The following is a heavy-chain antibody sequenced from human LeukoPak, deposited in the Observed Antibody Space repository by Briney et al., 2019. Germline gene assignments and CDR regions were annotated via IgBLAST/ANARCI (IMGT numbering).Heavy chain of an antibody. CDR1: GYTFTIYA. D-gene: IGHD5-18*01. Sequence: GASVNVSCKASGYTFTIYAMNWVRQAPGQGLEWMGWINTNTGNPTYAQGFTGRFVFSLDTSISTAYLQISSLKAEDTAVYYCAGNSYGSPTTYYYGMDVWGQGTTVTVSS. CDR3: AGNSYGSPTTYYYGMDV. V-gene: IGHV7-4-1*02. CDR2: INTNTGNP. J-gene: IGHJ6*02.